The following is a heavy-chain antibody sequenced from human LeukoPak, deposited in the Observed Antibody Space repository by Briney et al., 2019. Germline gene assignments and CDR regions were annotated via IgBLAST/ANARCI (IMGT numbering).Heavy chain of an antibody. V-gene: IGHV4-34*01. Sequence: PSETLSLTCVVYGGSFSGYYWSWIRQPPGKGLEWIGEINHSGSTNYNPSLKSRVTISVDTSKNHFSLRLSSVTAADTAVYYCARGRYDYFGIRGADSFDIWGQGTMVTVSS. CDR3: ARGRYDYFGIRGADSFDI. D-gene: IGHD5-12*01. CDR2: INHSGST. CDR1: GGSFSGYY. J-gene: IGHJ3*02.